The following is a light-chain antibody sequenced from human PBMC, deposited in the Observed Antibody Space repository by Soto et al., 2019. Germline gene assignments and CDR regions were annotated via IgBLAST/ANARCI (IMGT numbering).Light chain of an antibody. CDR3: SSYGGSNKGV. J-gene: IGLJ1*01. V-gene: IGLV2-8*01. Sequence: QSALPQPPSASGSPGQSVTISCTGTSSDVGGYNYVSWYQQHPGKAPKLLIYEVSKRPSGVPDRFAGSKSGNTASLTVSGLHAEEEAYYCCSSYGGSNKGVFGTGTKLTVL. CDR2: EVS. CDR1: SSDVGGYNY.